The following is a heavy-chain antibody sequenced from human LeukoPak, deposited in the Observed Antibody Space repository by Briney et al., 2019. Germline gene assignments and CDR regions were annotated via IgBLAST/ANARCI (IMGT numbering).Heavy chain of an antibody. CDR3: TRDGSSRSLAT. CDR1: GGSISSSNW. CDR2: IYHSGST. V-gene: IGHV4-4*02. Sequence: SETLSLTCAVSGGSISSSNWWSWVRQPPGKGLEWIREIYHSGSTNYNPSLKSRVTISVDTSKNQFSLKLSSVTAADTAVYYCTRDGSSRSLATWGQGTLVTVSS. J-gene: IGHJ5*02. D-gene: IGHD6-6*01.